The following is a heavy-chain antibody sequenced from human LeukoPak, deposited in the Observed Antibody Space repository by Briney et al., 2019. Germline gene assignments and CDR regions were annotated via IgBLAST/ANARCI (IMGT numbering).Heavy chain of an antibody. V-gene: IGHV3-21*01. CDR3: AREMLAAVAAQS. D-gene: IGHD6-19*01. CDR1: GFTFSSYS. Sequence: GGSLRLSCAASGFTFSSYSMNWVRQAPGKGLEWVSSITSSSGYIYYADSVKGRFTISRDDAKNSLYLQMNSLRAEDTAVYYCAREMLAAVAAQSWGQGTLVTVSS. J-gene: IGHJ5*02. CDR2: ITSSSGYI.